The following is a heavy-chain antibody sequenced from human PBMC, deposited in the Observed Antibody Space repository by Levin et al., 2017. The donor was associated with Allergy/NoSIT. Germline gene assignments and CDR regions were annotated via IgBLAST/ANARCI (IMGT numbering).Heavy chain of an antibody. V-gene: IGHV5-51*01. J-gene: IGHJ3*02. CDR3: ARRGYGDYVYAFDI. CDR1: GDSFTTYW. Sequence: ASVKVSCKGSGDSFTTYWIGWVRQMPGKGLEWMGIIYPGDSDTTYSPSFQGQVTISADKSISTAYLQWSSLKASDTAMYFCARRGYGDYVYAFDIWGQGTMVTVSS. CDR2: IYPGDSDT. D-gene: IGHD5-12*01.